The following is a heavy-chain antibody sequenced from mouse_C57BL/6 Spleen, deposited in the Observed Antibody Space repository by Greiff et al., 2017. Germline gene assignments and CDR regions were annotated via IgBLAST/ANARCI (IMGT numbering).Heavy chain of an antibody. CDR3: AREGNDYDPFAY. V-gene: IGHV1-53*01. J-gene: IGHJ3*01. Sequence: QVQLQQPGTELVKPGASVKLSCKASGYTFTSYWMHWVKQRPGQGLEWIGNINPSNGGTNYNEKFKSKATLTVDKSSSTAYMQLSSLTSEDSAVXYCAREGNDYDPFAYWGQGTLVTVSA. D-gene: IGHD2-4*01. CDR1: GYTFTSYW. CDR2: INPSNGGT.